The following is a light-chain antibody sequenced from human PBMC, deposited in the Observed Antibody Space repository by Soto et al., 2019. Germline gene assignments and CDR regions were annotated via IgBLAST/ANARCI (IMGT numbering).Light chain of an antibody. Sequence: SYELTQPPSVSVSPGQTDSITCSGDKLGDKYACWYQQKPSQSPVLVIYQDSKRPSGIPERFSGSNSGNTATLTISGTQAMDEADYYCQAWDSSTLVLGGGTKLTVL. CDR3: QAWDSSTLV. CDR2: QDS. J-gene: IGLJ2*01. CDR1: KLGDKY. V-gene: IGLV3-1*01.